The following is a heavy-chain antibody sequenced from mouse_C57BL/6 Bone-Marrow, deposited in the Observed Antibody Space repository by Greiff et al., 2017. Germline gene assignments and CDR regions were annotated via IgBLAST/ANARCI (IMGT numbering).Heavy chain of an antibody. Sequence: VQLQQSGAELVRPGASVKLSCTASGFNIKDDYMHWVKQRPEQGLEWIGWIDPENGDTEYASKFQGKATITADTSSNTAYLQLSSLTSEDTAVYYCTPRYDGLWFAYWGQGTLVTVSA. V-gene: IGHV14-4*01. CDR1: GFNIKDDY. CDR3: TPRYDGLWFAY. D-gene: IGHD2-3*01. J-gene: IGHJ3*01. CDR2: IDPENGDT.